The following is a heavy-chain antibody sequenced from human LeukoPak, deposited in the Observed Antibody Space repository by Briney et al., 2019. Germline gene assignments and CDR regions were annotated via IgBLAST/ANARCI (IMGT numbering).Heavy chain of an antibody. J-gene: IGHJ5*02. V-gene: IGHV1-18*01. Sequence: ASVKVSCKASGYTFTSYDINWVRQATGQGLEWMGWISAYNGNTNYAQKLQGRVTMTTDTSTSTAYMELRSLRSEDTAVYYCARVPMTTVTTDAWFDPWGQGTLVTVSS. CDR2: ISAYNGNT. CDR1: GYTFTSYD. CDR3: ARVPMTTVTTDAWFDP. D-gene: IGHD4-17*01.